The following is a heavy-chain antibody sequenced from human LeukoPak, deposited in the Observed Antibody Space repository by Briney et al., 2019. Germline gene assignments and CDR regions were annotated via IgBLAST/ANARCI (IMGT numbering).Heavy chain of an antibody. V-gene: IGHV3-13*05. CDR1: GFXFSSFD. CDR2: IDSAGDP. J-gene: IGHJ4*02. D-gene: IGHD6-13*01. CDR3: ARAYTSTWYDSPLDY. Sequence: GGSLRLFCAASGFXFSSFDMHWVRQPTGKGLEWVSGIDSAGDPFYPGSVKGRFTISRENAKNSLYLQMNSLTAGDTAVYYCARAYTSTWYDSPLDYWGQGTLVTVSS.